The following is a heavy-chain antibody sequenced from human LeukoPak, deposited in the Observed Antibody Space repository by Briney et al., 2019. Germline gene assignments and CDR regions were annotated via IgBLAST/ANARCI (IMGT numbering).Heavy chain of an antibody. CDR2: IKSNTDGGTT. J-gene: IGHJ4*02. D-gene: IGHD2-2*02. CDR3: TTQLLYEHNFDY. CDR1: GFTFSDAW. V-gene: IGHV3-15*01. Sequence: PGGSLRLSCAASGFTFSDAWMSWVRQTPGKGLEWVGRIKSNTDGGTTDFAAPAKGRFTISRDDSENALYLQMNSLKTEDTAVYYCTTQLLYEHNFDYWGQGTLVTVSS.